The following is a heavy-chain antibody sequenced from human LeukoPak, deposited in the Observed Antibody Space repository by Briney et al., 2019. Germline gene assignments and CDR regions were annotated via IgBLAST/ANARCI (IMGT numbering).Heavy chain of an antibody. CDR2: IKKDVINT. CDR3: AKGGYSSGWYGCDS. Sequence: GGSLRLSCVASGFDFSTYSMHWVRQAPGKGPVWVAGIKKDVINTYYADAVKGRFSISRDNARGTLYLQMNSLRAEDTAVYYCAKGGYSSGWYGCDSWGQGTLVTVSS. CDR1: GFDFSTYS. V-gene: IGHV3-74*01. D-gene: IGHD6-19*01. J-gene: IGHJ5*01.